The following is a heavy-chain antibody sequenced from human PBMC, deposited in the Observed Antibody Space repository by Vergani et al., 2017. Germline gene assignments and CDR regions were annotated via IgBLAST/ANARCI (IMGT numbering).Heavy chain of an antibody. V-gene: IGHV3-30*02. Sequence: QVQLVESGGGVVQRGGSLRLSCSTSGFTLSNYDMQWIRQGPGKGLELLAFILFDGSNQYYADSVKGRFTLSREFSKNTRYRQVNSLRTADTATYYCAKHFMGLGIDSGGKGTQVIVSS. J-gene: IGHJ4*02. D-gene: IGHD3-16*01. CDR3: AKHFMGLGIDS. CDR2: ILFDGSNQ. CDR1: GFTLSNYD.